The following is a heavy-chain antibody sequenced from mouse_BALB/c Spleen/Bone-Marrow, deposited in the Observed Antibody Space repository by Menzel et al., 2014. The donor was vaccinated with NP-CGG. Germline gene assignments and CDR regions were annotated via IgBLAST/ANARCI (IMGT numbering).Heavy chain of an antibody. Sequence: EVKLMESGGGLVQPGGSRKLSCAAPGFTFSSFGMHWVRQAPEKGLEWVAYISSGSGTIYYADTVKGRFTISRDNPKNTLFLQMTSLRSEDTAMYYCARDVPLYDVGYFDYWGQGTTLTVSS. CDR1: GFTFSSFG. CDR3: ARDVPLYDVGYFDY. D-gene: IGHD2-14*01. V-gene: IGHV5-17*02. J-gene: IGHJ2*01. CDR2: ISSGSGTI.